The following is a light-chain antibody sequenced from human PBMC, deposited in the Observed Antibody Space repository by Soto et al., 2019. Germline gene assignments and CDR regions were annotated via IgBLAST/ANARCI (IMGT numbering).Light chain of an antibody. CDR3: QQYGSSFWT. J-gene: IGKJ1*01. CDR1: QSVSSNY. V-gene: IGKV3-20*01. Sequence: EIVLTQSPSTLSLSPGERATFSCRASQSVSSNYLAWYQQKPGQAPRLLIYGASSRATGIPDRFSGSGSGTDFTLTISRLEPEDFAVYYCQQYGSSFWTFGQGTIVDIK. CDR2: GAS.